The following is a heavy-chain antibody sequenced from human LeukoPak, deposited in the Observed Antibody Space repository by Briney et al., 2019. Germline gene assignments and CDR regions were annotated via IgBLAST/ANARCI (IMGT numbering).Heavy chain of an antibody. J-gene: IGHJ5*02. CDR1: GYIFTDYY. CDR2: INPNSGDT. D-gene: IGHD6-13*01. V-gene: IGHV1-2*02. Sequence: ASLKVSCKASGYIFTDYYVYWVREAPGQGLEWMGWINPNSGDTNYAQKFQGRVTMTRDTSISTAYMELSSLRSDDTAMYYCARMWSTATSGWNWFDPWGQGTLVTVSS. CDR3: ARMWSTATSGWNWFDP.